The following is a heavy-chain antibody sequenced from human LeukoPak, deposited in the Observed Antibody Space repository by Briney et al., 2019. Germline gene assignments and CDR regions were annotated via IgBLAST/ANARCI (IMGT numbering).Heavy chain of an antibody. CDR2: IYYSGST. V-gene: IGHV4-59*08. CDR3: ARHSSGWPRFDY. D-gene: IGHD6-19*01. CDR1: GGSISSYY. J-gene: IGHJ4*02. Sequence: SETLSFTCTVSGGSISSYYWSWIRQPPGNGLEWIGYIYYSGSTNYNPSLKSRVTISVDTSKNQFSLKLSSVTAADTAVYYCARHSSGWPRFDYWGQGTLVTVSS.